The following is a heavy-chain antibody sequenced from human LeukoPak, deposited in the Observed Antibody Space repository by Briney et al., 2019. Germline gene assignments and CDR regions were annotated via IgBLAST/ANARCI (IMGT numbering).Heavy chain of an antibody. CDR2: IRCDESNK. CDR3: TRGGGDFYYYYHGLDV. J-gene: IGHJ6*02. D-gene: IGHD4-17*01. V-gene: IGHV3-30*02. Sequence: GGSLRLSCEASGFTFSRFGMHWVRQAPGKGLEWVAFIRCDESNKYYADSVKGRFTISRDNAKNSLNLQMNSLRAEDTAVYYCTRGGGDFYYYYHGLDVWGQGTTVTVSS. CDR1: GFTFSRFG.